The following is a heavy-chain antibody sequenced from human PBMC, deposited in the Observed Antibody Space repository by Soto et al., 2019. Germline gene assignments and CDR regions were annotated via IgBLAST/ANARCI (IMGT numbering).Heavy chain of an antibody. Sequence: SETLSLTCAVYGGSFSGYYWSWISPPPGKGLEWIGEINPSGSTNYNPSLKSRVTISVDTSKNQFSLKLSSVTAADTAVYYCARGSGSSSFDYWGQGTLVTVSS. D-gene: IGHD2-15*01. J-gene: IGHJ4*02. CDR3: ARGSGSSSFDY. V-gene: IGHV4-34*01. CDR2: INPSGST. CDR1: GGSFSGYY.